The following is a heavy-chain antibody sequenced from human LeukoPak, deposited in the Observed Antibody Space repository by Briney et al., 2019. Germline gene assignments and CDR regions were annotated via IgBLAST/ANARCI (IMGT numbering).Heavy chain of an antibody. CDR2: ISPSSSSI. D-gene: IGHD6-13*01. V-gene: IGHV3-48*02. CDR1: GFTFSSYS. J-gene: IGHJ4*02. Sequence: GGSLRLSCAASGFTFSSYSMNWVRQAPGKGLEWVSYISPSSSSIYYADSVKGRFTISRDNAKTSLFLQMSSLRDEDTAVYYCARAAYNSSPDYWGQGTLVTVSS. CDR3: ARAAYNSSPDY.